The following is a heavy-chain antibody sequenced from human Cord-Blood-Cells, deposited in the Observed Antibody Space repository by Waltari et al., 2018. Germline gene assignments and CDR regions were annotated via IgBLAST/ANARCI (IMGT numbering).Heavy chain of an antibody. V-gene: IGHV4-4*07. CDR1: GGSISSYY. J-gene: IGHJ3*02. CDR2: IYTSGST. CDR3: ARDLKYYDFWSGYYAFDI. D-gene: IGHD3-3*01. Sequence: QVQLQESGPGLVKPSETLSLTCTVSGGSISSYYWSWIRPPAGTGLEWIGRIYTSGSTNYNPSLKSRVTMSVDTSKNQFSLKLSSVTAADTAVYYCARDLKYYDFWSGYYAFDIWGQGTMVTVSS.